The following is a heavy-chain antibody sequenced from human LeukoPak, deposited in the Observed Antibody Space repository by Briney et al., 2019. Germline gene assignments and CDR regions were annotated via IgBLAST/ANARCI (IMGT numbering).Heavy chain of an antibody. J-gene: IGHJ5*02. V-gene: IGHV1-18*01. CDR2: ISAYNGNT. CDR3: ARFRVGGSGSYYPPFDP. Sequence: GASVKVSCKASGYTFTSYGISWVRQAPGQGLEWMGWISAYNGNTNYAQKLQGRVTMTTDTSTGTAYMELRSLRSDDTAVYYCARFRVGGSGSYYPPFDPWGQGTLVTVSS. D-gene: IGHD3-10*01. CDR1: GYTFTSYG.